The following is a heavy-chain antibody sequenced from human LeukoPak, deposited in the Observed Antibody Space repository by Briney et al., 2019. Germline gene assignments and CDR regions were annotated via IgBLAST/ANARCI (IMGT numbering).Heavy chain of an antibody. CDR1: GDSVSSNSAA. V-gene: IGHV6-1*01. CDR2: TYYRSKWYN. J-gene: IGHJ4*02. Sequence: SQTLSLTCAISGDSVSSNSAAWNWIRQSPSRGLEWLGRTYYRSKWYNDYAVSVKSRITINPDTSKNQFSLQLNSVTPEDTAVYYCARDSSAPPENYYYGSGSYWYYFDYWGQGTLVTVSS. D-gene: IGHD3-10*01. CDR3: ARDSSAPPENYYYGSGSYWYYFDY.